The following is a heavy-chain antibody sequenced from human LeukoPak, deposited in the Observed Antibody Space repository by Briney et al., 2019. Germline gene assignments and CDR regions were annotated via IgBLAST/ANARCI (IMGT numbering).Heavy chain of an antibody. D-gene: IGHD3-22*01. CDR2: ISYDGSNK. CDR3: AKDRYYYDSSGYFAY. J-gene: IGHJ4*02. V-gene: IGHV3-30*18. Sequence: PGGSLRLSCAASGFTFSSYGMHWVRQAPGKGLEWVAVISYDGSNKYYADSVKGRFTISRDNSKNTLYLQMNSLRAEDTAVYYCAKDRYYYDSSGYFAYGGQGTLVTVSS. CDR1: GFTFSSYG.